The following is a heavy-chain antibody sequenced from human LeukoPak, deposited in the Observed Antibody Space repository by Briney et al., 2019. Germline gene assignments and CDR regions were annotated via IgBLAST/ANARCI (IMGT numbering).Heavy chain of an antibody. CDR3: ARDSFTSFAFDI. CDR1: GGSISSSSYY. D-gene: IGHD3-16*02. CDR2: IYYSGST. V-gene: IGHV4-39*07. Sequence: PSETLSLTCTVSGGSISSSSYYWGWIRQPPGKGLEWIGSIYYSGSTYYNPSLKSRVTISVDTSKNQFSLRLSSATAADTAVYYCARDSFTSFAFDIWGQGTMVTVSS. J-gene: IGHJ3*02.